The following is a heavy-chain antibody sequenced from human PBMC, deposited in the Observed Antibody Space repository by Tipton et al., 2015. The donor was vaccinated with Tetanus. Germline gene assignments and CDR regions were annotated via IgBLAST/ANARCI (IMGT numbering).Heavy chain of an antibody. CDR2: IYYSGST. J-gene: IGHJ5*02. CDR1: GGSISSGGYY. V-gene: IGHV4-31*03. CDR3: ARATGIAAGVRWFDP. D-gene: IGHD6-13*01. Sequence: TLSLTCTVSGGSISSGGYYWSWIRQHPGKGLEWIGYIYYSGSTYYNPSLKSRVTISVDTSKNQFSLKLSSATAADTAVYYCARATGIAAGVRWFDPWGQGTLVTVSS.